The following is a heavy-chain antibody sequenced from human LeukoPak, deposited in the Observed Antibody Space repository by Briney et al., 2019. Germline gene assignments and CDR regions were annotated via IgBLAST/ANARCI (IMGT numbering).Heavy chain of an antibody. D-gene: IGHD1-26*01. CDR3: ASRFGSYSGGDY. Sequence: GGSLRLSCAASGFTFSSYSMNWVRQAPGKGLEWVSSISSSSSYIYYADSVKGRFTISRDNAKNSLYLQMNSLRAEDTAVYYCASRFGSYSGGDYWGQGTLVTVSS. CDR1: GFTFSSYS. CDR2: ISSSSSYI. V-gene: IGHV3-21*01. J-gene: IGHJ4*02.